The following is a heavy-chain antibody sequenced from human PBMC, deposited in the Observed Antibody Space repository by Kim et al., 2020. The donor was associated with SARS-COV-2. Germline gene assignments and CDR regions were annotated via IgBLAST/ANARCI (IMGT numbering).Heavy chain of an antibody. CDR3: ARSSYYSYGMDV. D-gene: IGHD3-10*01. Sequence: YYAGSVKGRFTISRDNSKNMLYLQMNNLRAEDMAVYYCARSSYYSYGMDVWGQGTTVTVSS. V-gene: IGHV3-23*01. J-gene: IGHJ6*02.